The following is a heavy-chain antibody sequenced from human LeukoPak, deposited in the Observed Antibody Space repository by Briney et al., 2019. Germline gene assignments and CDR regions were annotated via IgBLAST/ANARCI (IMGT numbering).Heavy chain of an antibody. CDR1: GFALSDYS. CDR2: ISSSDNTI. CDR3: ARVHRGYSYGRLDY. Sequence: PGGSLTVSCACSGFALSDYSRHGLRQAPGKGLEWASYISSSDNTIHYADSVKGRFTISRDNAKNSLYLEMSSLRDEDTAVYYCARVHRGYSYGRLDYWGQGSLVTVSS. D-gene: IGHD5-18*01. J-gene: IGHJ4*02. V-gene: IGHV3-48*02.